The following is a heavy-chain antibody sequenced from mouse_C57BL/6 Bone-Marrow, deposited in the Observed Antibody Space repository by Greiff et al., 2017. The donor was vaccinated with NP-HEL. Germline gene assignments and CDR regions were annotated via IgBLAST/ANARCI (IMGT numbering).Heavy chain of an antibody. V-gene: IGHV5-12*01. CDR3: ARGSTTVALDY. J-gene: IGHJ2*01. CDR1: GFTFSDYY. Sequence: EVQVVESGGGLVQPGGSLKLSCAASGFTFSDYYMYWVRQTPEKRLEWVAYISNGGGSTYYPDTVKGRFTISRDNAKNTLYLQMSRLKSEDTAMYYCARGSTTVALDYWGQGTTLTVSS. D-gene: IGHD1-1*01. CDR2: ISNGGGST.